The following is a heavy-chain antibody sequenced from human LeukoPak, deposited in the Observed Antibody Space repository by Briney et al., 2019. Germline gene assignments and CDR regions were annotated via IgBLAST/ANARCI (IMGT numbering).Heavy chain of an antibody. D-gene: IGHD6-13*01. J-gene: IGHJ4*02. V-gene: IGHV3-21*01. CDR2: IRSSSSYI. CDR3: ARDVSSSNDY. Sequence: GGSLRLSCAASGFTFSSYSMNWVRQAPGKGLEWVSSIRSSSSYIYYADSVKGRFTISRDNDKHLLYLQMNSLSAEDTAVFSCARDVSSSNDYWGQGTLVTVSS. CDR1: GFTFSSYS.